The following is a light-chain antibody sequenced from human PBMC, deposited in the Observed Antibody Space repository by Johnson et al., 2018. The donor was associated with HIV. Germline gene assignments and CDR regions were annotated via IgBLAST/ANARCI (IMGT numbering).Light chain of an antibody. J-gene: IGLJ1*01. CDR2: DNN. CDR3: GTWDNSLSTYV. CDR1: SSNIGNNY. Sequence: QSVLTQPPSVSAAPGQKVTISCSGSSSNIGNNYVSWYQQLPGTAPKLLIYDNNKRPSGIPDRFSGSKSGTSATLGITGLQTGDEADYYRGTWDNSLSTYVFGTGTTITVL. V-gene: IGLV1-51*01.